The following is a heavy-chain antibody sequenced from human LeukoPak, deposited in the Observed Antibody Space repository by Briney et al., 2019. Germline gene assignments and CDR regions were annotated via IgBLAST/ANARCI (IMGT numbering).Heavy chain of an antibody. Sequence: SDTLSLTCTVSGGSIGSCSYYWSWIRQPAGKGLEWIGRIYVSGRTNYNPSLKSRVTISIDMSKNQFSLRVSSVTAADTAVYYCASEYSGYDVSLTRGQGTLVTVSS. CDR1: GGSIGSCSYY. CDR2: IYVSGRT. V-gene: IGHV4-61*02. D-gene: IGHD5-12*01. J-gene: IGHJ4*02. CDR3: ASEYSGYDVSLT.